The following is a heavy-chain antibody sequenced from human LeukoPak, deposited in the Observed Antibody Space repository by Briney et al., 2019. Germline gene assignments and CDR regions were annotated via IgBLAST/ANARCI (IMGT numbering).Heavy chain of an antibody. CDR3: VVLSATSCY. Sequence: GGSLRLSCATSGFTFSSYEMNWVRQAPGKGLEWISYITTSGTSTYYADSVKGRFTISRDNGKTALSLQKNSLRAEDTAVYYCVVLSATSCYWGQGTLVTVSS. J-gene: IGHJ4*02. D-gene: IGHD1-26*01. CDR2: ITTSGTST. V-gene: IGHV3-48*03. CDR1: GFTFSSYE.